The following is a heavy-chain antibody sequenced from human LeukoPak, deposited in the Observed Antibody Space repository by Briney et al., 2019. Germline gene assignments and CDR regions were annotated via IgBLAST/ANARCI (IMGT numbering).Heavy chain of an antibody. J-gene: IGHJ3*02. CDR1: GDSVSSNSAA. V-gene: IGHV6-1*01. D-gene: IGHD6-13*01. Sequence: SQTLSLTCALSGDSVSSNSAAWNWIRQSPSRGLEWLGRTYYRSKWYNDYAVSVKSRITINPDTSKNQFSLQLNSVTPEDTAVYYCARGGSSSWIPAFDIWGQGTMVTVSS. CDR3: ARGGSSSWIPAFDI. CDR2: TYYRSKWYN.